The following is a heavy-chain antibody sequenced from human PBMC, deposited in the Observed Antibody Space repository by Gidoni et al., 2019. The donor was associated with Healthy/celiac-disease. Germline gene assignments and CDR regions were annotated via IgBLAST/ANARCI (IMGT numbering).Heavy chain of an antibody. CDR3: ATDLAATYTNAFDI. Sequence: QVQLVQSGAEVEKPGASVKVYCKASGYTLTALSMPWVRQAPGKGLEWMGGFDPEDGETIYAQKFQGRVTMTEDTSTDTAYMELSSLRSEDTAVYYCATDLAATYTNAFDIWGQGTMVTVSS. D-gene: IGHD2-2*02. V-gene: IGHV1-24*01. CDR1: GYTLTALS. J-gene: IGHJ3*02. CDR2: FDPEDGET.